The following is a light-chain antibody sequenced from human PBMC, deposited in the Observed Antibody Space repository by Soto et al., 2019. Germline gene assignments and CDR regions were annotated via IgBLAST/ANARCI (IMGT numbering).Light chain of an antibody. CDR1: TGAVTTDYY. V-gene: IGLV7-43*01. J-gene: IGLJ3*02. Sequence: QAVVTQETSLTVSPGGTVTLTCASSTGAVTTDYYPNWFQQKLGQTPRALIYSTSNKQSWTPARFSGSLLGGKAALTLSGVQPEDEADYYCLVYYGGAWVFGGGTKVTVL. CDR2: STS. CDR3: LVYYGGAWV.